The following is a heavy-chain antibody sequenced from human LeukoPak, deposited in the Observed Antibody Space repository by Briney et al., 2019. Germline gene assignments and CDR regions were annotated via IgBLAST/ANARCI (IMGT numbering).Heavy chain of an antibody. V-gene: IGHV3-23*01. Sequence: GGSLRLSCAASGFTFSTYAMSWVRQAPGKRLEWVSFMSGSGDKTYYADSVKGRFTISRDNSKNTLYLQMNSLRADDTAVYHCAKEKKSGGWPIDYWGQGALVTVSS. CDR2: MSGSGDKT. CDR1: GFTFSTYA. D-gene: IGHD2-15*01. J-gene: IGHJ4*02. CDR3: AKEKKSGGWPIDY.